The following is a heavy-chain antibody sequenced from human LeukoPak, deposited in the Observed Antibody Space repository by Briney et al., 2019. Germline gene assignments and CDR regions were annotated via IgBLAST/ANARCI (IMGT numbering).Heavy chain of an antibody. CDR2: ISGSGGST. CDR3: AKDRFASGDFDY. D-gene: IGHD1-26*01. CDR1: GFTFSSYA. V-gene: IGHV3-23*01. Sequence: GGSLRLSCAASGFTFSSYAMSWVRQPPGKGLEWVSAISGSGGSTYYADSVKGRFTISRDNSKNTLYLQMNGLRAEDTAVYYCAKDRFASGDFDYWGQGTLVTVSS. J-gene: IGHJ4*02.